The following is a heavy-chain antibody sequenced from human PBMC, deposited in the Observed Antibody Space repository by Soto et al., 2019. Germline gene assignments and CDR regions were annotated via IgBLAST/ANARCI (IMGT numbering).Heavy chain of an antibody. J-gene: IGHJ3*02. CDR2: ISAYKGNT. Sequence: QVQLVQSGAEVKKPGASVKVSCKASGYTFTSYGISWVRQAPGQGLEWMGRISAYKGNTNYPQKLQGRATMTTDTSTSTAYSELRSLRSDDTAVYYCAGPVQNSLTTHPAAFDIWGQGTMVTVSS. V-gene: IGHV1-18*01. CDR1: GYTFTSYG. D-gene: IGHD4-17*01. CDR3: AGPVQNSLTTHPAAFDI.